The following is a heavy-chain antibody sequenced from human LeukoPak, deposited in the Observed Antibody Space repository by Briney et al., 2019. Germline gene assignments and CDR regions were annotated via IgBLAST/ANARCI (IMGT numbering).Heavy chain of an antibody. V-gene: IGHV4-39*07. CDR3: ARDTMVRGDNYYYYGMDV. D-gene: IGHD3-10*01. CDR2: IYYSGST. CDR1: GGSISSSSYY. J-gene: IGHJ6*02. Sequence: SETLSLTCTVSGGSISSSSYYWGWIRQPPGKGLEWIGSIYYSGSTYYNPSLKSRVTISVDTSKNQFSLKLSSVTAADTAVYYCARDTMVRGDNYYYYGMDVWGQGTTVTVSS.